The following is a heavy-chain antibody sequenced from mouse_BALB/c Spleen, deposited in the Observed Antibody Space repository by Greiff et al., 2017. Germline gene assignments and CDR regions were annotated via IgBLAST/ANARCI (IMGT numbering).Heavy chain of an antibody. Sequence: EVQRVESGAELVKPGASVKLSCTASGFNIKDTYMHWVKQRPEQGLEWIGRIDPANGNTTYDPKFQGKATIPEDTSSNTAYLQLSSLTSEDTAVYYCAREKYGNLEYWGQGTTLTVSS. J-gene: IGHJ2*01. CDR3: AREKYGNLEY. CDR2: IDPANGNT. D-gene: IGHD2-10*02. CDR1: GFNIKDTY. V-gene: IGHV14-3*02.